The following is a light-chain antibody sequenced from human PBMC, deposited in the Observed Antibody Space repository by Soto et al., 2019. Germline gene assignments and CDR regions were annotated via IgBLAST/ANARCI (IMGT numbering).Light chain of an antibody. J-gene: IGKJ4*01. V-gene: IGKV3-15*01. CDR1: QSVSSN. CDR3: QQYNNWPPT. CDR2: GAS. Sequence: EIVMTQSPATLSVSPGERATLSCRASQSVSSNLAWYQQKFGQAPRLLIYGASTRATGIPARCSGSGSGTEFTLTISSLQSEDFAVYSCQQYNNWPPTFGGGTKVEIK.